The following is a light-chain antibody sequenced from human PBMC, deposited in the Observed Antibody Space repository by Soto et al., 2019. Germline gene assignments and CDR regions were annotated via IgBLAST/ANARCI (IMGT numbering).Light chain of an antibody. CDR3: QHYNNWPPRT. Sequence: EIVMTQSPATLSVSPGERATLSCRASQSVSSNLDWYQQKPGQAPRLLIYGASTRATGIPARFSGSGSGTGFTLTISRLEGEDFEVYYCQHYNNWPPRTCGQGAKGEIK. V-gene: IGKV3-15*01. CDR1: QSVSSN. CDR2: GAS. J-gene: IGKJ1*01.